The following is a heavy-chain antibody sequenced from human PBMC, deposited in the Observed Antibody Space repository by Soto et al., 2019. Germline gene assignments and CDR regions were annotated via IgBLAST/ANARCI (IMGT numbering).Heavy chain of an antibody. V-gene: IGHV1-18*01. CDR1: GYTFTSYG. D-gene: IGHD1-20*01. CDR3: ARAQITGKVDSPPYGMDV. Sequence: QVQLVQSGAEVKKPGASVKVSCKASGYTFTSYGISWVRQAPGQGLEWMGLISAYNGNTNYAPKLQGRVTMTTDTSTSTAYMELRSLRSDDTAVYYWARAQITGKVDSPPYGMDVWGQGTTVTVSS. CDR2: ISAYNGNT. J-gene: IGHJ6*02.